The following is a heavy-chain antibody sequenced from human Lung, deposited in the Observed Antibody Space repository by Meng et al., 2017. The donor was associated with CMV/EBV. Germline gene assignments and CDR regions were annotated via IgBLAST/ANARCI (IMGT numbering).Heavy chain of an antibody. CDR1: GFTFNVYS. J-gene: IGHJ6*02. D-gene: IGHD6-25*01. Sequence: GGSXRLXCAASGFTFNVYSINWVRQAPGKGLEWVSSISSSSSFIYYADSVKGRFTISRDNAENSLSLQMNGLRAEDTAVYYCARESSGSFVLDVWGQGATVTVSS. CDR3: ARESSGSFVLDV. V-gene: IGHV3-21*01. CDR2: ISSSSSFI.